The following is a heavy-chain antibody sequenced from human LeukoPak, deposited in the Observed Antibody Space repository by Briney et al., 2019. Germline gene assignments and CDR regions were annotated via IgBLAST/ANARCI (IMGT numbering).Heavy chain of an antibody. Sequence: ASVKVSCKASGYTFTSYGISWVRQAPGQGLEWMGWISAYNGNRNYAQKLQGRVTTTTDTSTSTAYMELRSLRSDDTAVYYCARDVRIADVIVATIGGFDYWGQGTLVTVSS. CDR3: ARDVRIADVIVATIGGFDY. CDR1: GYTFTSYG. CDR2: ISAYNGNR. J-gene: IGHJ4*02. V-gene: IGHV1-18*01. D-gene: IGHD5-12*01.